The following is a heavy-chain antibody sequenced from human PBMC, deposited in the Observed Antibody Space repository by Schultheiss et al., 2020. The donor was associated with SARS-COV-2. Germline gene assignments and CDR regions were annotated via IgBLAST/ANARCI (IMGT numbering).Heavy chain of an antibody. J-gene: IGHJ5*02. CDR2: IKSDGRST. Sequence: GGSLRLSCVASGFTFSSYWMHWVRQAPGKGLVWVSRIKSDGRSTSYADSVKGRFTISRDNAKNTLYLQMNSLRAEDTAVYYCARGAKYGSGRFDPWGQGTLVTVSS. CDR3: ARGAKYGSGRFDP. CDR1: GFTFSSYW. D-gene: IGHD3-10*01. V-gene: IGHV3-74*01.